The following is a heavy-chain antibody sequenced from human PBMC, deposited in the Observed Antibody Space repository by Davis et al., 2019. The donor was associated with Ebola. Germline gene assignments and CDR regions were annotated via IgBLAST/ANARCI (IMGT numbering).Heavy chain of an antibody. CDR1: GGSISSGGYS. Sequence: MPSETLSLTCAVSGGSISSGGYSWSWIRQPPGKGLEWIGYIYHSGSTYYNPSLKSRVTILVDRSKNQFSLKLSSVTAADTAVYYCARGMVSLAARWFDPWGQGTLVTVSS. D-gene: IGHD2-8*01. V-gene: IGHV4-30-2*01. J-gene: IGHJ5*02. CDR3: ARGMVSLAARWFDP. CDR2: IYHSGST.